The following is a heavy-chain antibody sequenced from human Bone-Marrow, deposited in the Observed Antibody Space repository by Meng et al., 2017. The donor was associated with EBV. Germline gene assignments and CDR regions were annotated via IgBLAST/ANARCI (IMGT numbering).Heavy chain of an antibody. J-gene: IGHJ4*02. V-gene: IGHV3-21*01. CDR3: VREEYDPHDF. Sequence: VPLGVSGGGLVEPGGSLRLSCAASGFIFNNYRMNWVRQAPGKGLEWVSVIDYGGISTYYADSVKGRFTISRDNAKNSVSLQMNNLRAEDTAVYYCVREEYDPHDFWGQGTLVTVSS. CDR2: IDYGGIST. D-gene: IGHD3-16*01. CDR1: GFIFNNYR.